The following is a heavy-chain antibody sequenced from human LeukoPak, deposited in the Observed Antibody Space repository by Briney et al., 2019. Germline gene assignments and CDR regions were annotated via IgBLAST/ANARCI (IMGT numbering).Heavy chain of an antibody. CDR2: ISAYNGNT. V-gene: IGHV1-18*01. CDR3: ARSPYCSSTSRYPRYYYYGMDV. J-gene: IGHJ6*02. Sequence: ASVKVSCKASGYTFTSYGISWVRQAPGQGLEWMGWISAYNGNTNYAQKLQGRVTMTTDTSTSTAYMELRSLRSDDTAVYYCARSPYCSSTSRYPRYYYYGMDVWGQGTTVTVSS. D-gene: IGHD2-2*01. CDR1: GYTFTSYG.